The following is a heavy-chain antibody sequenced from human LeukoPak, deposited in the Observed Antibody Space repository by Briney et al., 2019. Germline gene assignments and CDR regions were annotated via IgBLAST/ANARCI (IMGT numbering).Heavy chain of an antibody. J-gene: IGHJ3*02. Sequence: SETLSLTCTVSGGSISSHYWSWIRQPPGKGLEWIGYIFYSGSTNYNPSLKSRVTISVDTSKNQFSLKLRSVPAADTAAYYCSGANGSYADHAFDIWGQGTVVTVSS. CDR2: IFYSGST. D-gene: IGHD1-26*01. CDR1: GGSISSHY. V-gene: IGHV4-59*11. CDR3: SGANGSYADHAFDI.